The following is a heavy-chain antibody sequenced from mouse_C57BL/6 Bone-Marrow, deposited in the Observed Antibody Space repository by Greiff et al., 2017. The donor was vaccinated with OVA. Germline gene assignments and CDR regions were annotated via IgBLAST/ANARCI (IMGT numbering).Heavy chain of an antibody. CDR3: PGGDNYDY. CDR2: IRLKSDNYAT. CDR1: GFTFSNYW. D-gene: IGHD1-3*01. Sequence: EVKLVESGGGLVQPGGSMKLSCVASGFTFSNYWMNWVRQSPEKGLEWVAQIRLKSDNYATHYAESVKGRFNISRDDPKSSVYLQMNNLRAEDTGIYYCPGGDNYDYWGQGTTLTVSS. V-gene: IGHV6-3*01. J-gene: IGHJ2*01.